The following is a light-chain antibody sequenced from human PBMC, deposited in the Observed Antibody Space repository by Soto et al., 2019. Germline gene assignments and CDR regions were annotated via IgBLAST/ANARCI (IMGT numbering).Light chain of an antibody. CDR2: AAS. J-gene: IGKJ2*03. V-gene: IGKV1-39*01. CDR1: QTFNNY. Sequence: DVQMPQSPSSLSASVGDTVTITCRAGQTFNNYLNWYQHKPGKAPKLLIYAASALQTGVPSRFSDPASGTDFTLTITNLQPEDFATYYCQQSYLSLQSFGQGTKLQI. CDR3: QQSYLSLQS.